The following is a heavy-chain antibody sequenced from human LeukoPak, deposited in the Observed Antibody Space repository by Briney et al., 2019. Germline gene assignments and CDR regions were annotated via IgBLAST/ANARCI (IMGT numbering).Heavy chain of an antibody. Sequence: GASVKVSCKASGYTFTTYYIHWVRQAPGQGLEWMEIINPTGGSTTCAQKFQGRVTMTRDTSTSTVFMEVNSLRSEDTAVYYCALYSSTWYWGQGTLVTVSS. CDR1: GYTFTTYY. D-gene: IGHD6-13*01. J-gene: IGHJ4*02. CDR2: INPTGGST. CDR3: ALYSSTWY. V-gene: IGHV1-46*01.